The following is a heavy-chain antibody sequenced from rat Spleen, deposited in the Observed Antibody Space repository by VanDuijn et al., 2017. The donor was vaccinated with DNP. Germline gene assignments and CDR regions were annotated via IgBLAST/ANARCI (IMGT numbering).Heavy chain of an antibody. CDR3: VKEEFGVDY. V-gene: IGHV4-2*01. J-gene: IGHJ2*01. CDR2: INKDSSTI. D-gene: IGHD4-3*01. Sequence: EVKLVESGGGLVQPGRSLKLSCAASGFNLNEYWMGWVRQAPGKGLEWIGEINKDSSTIKYIPSLRDKITVSRDNAQNTLYLQMNKLGSEDTAIYYCVKEEFGVDYWGQGVMVTGSS. CDR1: GFNLNEYW.